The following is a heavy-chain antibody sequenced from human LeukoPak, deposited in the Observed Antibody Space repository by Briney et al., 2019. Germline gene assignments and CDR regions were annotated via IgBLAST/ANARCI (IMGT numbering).Heavy chain of an antibody. V-gene: IGHV3-23*01. J-gene: IGHJ2*01. CDR1: GFTFSSYA. D-gene: IGHD3-9*01. CDR2: ISGSGGST. Sequence: GGSLRLSCAASGFTFSSYAMSWVRQAPGKGLEWVSAISGSGGSTYYADSVKGRFTISRDNSKNTLYLQMNSLRAEDTAVYYCARVPNLTYWYFDLWGRGTLVTVSS. CDR3: ARVPNLTYWYFDL.